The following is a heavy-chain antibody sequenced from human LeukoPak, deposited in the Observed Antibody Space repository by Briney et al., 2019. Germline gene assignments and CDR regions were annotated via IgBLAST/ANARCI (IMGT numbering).Heavy chain of an antibody. CDR1: GGSISLSYYY. J-gene: IGHJ5*02. V-gene: IGHV4-39*07. D-gene: IGHD3-16*02. CDR2: VYYSGTT. Sequence: PSDTLSLTCSVSGGSISLSYYYWGWIRQPPGKALEWIGSVYYSGTTSYNPSLKSRVTISVDMSKNHFSLRLSSVTAADTAMYYCARGGYDYVWGSYRRNWFDPWGQGTLVTVSS. CDR3: ARGGYDYVWGSYRRNWFDP.